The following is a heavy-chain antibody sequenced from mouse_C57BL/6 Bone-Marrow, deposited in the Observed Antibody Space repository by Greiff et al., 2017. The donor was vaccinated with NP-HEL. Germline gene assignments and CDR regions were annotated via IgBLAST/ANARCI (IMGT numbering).Heavy chain of an antibody. D-gene: IGHD1-1*01. V-gene: IGHV3-6*01. CDR1: GYSITSGYY. CDR2: ISYDGSN. Sequence: EVKVEESGPGLVKPSQSLSLTCSVTGYSITSGYYWNWIRQFPGNKLEWMGYISYDGSNNYNPSLKNRISITRDTSKNQFFLKLNSVTTEDTATYYCAHYGSSYRWYFDVWGTGTTVTVSS. J-gene: IGHJ1*03. CDR3: AHYGSSYRWYFDV.